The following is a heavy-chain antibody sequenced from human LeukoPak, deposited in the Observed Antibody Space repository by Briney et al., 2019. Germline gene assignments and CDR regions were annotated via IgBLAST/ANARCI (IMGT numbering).Heavy chain of an antibody. CDR3: ARGVDFDY. CDR1: GFSFSTYS. V-gene: IGHV3-23*01. CDR2: ISGGGDYT. J-gene: IGHJ4*02. Sequence: PGGSLRLSCGASGFSFSTYSMAWVRQAPGRGLEWVSVISGGGDYTVYADSVKGRFTISRDNSENTLYLQMNSLRAEDTAVYYCARGVDFDYWGQGTLVTVSS.